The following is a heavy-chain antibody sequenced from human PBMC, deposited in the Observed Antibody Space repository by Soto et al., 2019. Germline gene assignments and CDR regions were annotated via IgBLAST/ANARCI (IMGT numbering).Heavy chain of an antibody. CDR2: ISSGSSDT. CDR3: ARGDYFDRRFDY. CDR1: GFTFSRVS. V-gene: IGHV3-21*04. D-gene: IGHD3-22*01. Sequence: PGGSLRLSCEASGFTFSRVSMNWVRQVPGKGLEWVASISSGSSDTWYADSVKGRFTVSRDNAKNSLYLQMNSLRVDDTAVYYCARGDYFDRRFDYWGQGA. J-gene: IGHJ4*02.